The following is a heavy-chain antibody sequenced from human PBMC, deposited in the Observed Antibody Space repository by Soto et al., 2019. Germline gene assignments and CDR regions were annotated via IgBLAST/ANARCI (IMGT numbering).Heavy chain of an antibody. CDR1: GGTFSSYA. J-gene: IGHJ6*02. CDR2: IIPIFGTT. CDR3: AKSPAPYSSSNYSYYGMDV. Sequence: QVQLVQSGAEVKKPGSSVKVSCKASGGTFSSYAITWVRQAPGQGLEWMGRIIPIFGTTNYAQKFQGRVTITADESTSTAYMDLSRLRSDDTAVYYCAKSPAPYSSSNYSYYGMDVWGQGTTVTVSS. D-gene: IGHD6-6*01. V-gene: IGHV1-69*15.